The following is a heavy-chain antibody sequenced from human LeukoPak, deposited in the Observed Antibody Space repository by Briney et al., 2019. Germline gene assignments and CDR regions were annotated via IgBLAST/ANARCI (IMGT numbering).Heavy chain of an antibody. D-gene: IGHD6-13*01. J-gene: IGHJ4*02. CDR1: GFTFSSYS. Sequence: GGSLRLSCAASGFTFSSYSMNWVRQAPGKGLEWVSYISSSSSTIYYADSVKGRFTISRDNAKNSLYLQMNSLRAEDTAVYYCANIAAVPSFDYWGQGTLVTVSS. CDR3: ANIAAVPSFDY. V-gene: IGHV3-48*01. CDR2: ISSSSSTI.